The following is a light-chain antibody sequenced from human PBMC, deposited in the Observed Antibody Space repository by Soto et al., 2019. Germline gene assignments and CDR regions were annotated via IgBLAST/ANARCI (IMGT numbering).Light chain of an antibody. J-gene: IGLJ2*01. CDR1: TPNTGAGYD. Sequence: QSVLTQPPSVSGAPGQRVTIPSLGSTPNTGAGYDVHWYQQLPGTAPKLLIYGNSNRPSGVPDRFSGSKSGTSASLAITGLQAEDEADYYCQSYDSSLSGSVVFGGGTKLTVL. V-gene: IGLV1-40*01. CDR2: GNS. CDR3: QSYDSSLSGSVV.